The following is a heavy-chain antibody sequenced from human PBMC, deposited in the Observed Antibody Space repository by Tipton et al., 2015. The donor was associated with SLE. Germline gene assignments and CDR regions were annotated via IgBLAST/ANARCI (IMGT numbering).Heavy chain of an antibody. CDR1: GYTLIELS. V-gene: IGHV1-24*01. CDR2: FDPEHGEI. CDR3: AGWGDFQY. Sequence: QVQLVQSGAEVKKPGASVKVSCKVSGYTLIELSMHWVRQAPGKGLQWMGSFDPEHGEIIYAQKFQGRLTMTEDTSTDTTYMELTSLRSEDTAVYYCAGWGDFQYWGQGTLVTVSS. D-gene: IGHD3-16*01. J-gene: IGHJ4*02.